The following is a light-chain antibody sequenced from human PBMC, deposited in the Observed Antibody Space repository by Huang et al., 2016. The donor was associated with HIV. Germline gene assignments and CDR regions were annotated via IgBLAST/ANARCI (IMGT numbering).Light chain of an antibody. CDR3: QQYHNWPYT. Sequence: EIIMTQSPATLSLSPGEGASLSCRANQSVATNLAWYLHRPGQSPRILIFGASTRASGLPGRFSGSESGTQFTLTVSGLQSEDFAVYYCQQYHNWPYTFGQGTKLEI. CDR2: GAS. V-gene: IGKV3-15*01. CDR1: QSVATN. J-gene: IGKJ2*01.